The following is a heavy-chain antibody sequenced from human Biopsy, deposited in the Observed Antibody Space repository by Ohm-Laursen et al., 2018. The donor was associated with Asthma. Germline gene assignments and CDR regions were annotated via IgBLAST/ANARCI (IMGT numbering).Heavy chain of an antibody. CDR2: ITFDGSTQ. CDR3: ARSIYDFWSGYYGMDV. Sequence: RSLRLSCAASGTHFGSYNMHWARQAPGKGLEWVAVITFDGSTQHYGDSVKGRFTISRDNAKNSLYLQMNSLRVEDTALYYCARSIYDFWSGYYGMDVWGQGTTVTVSS. D-gene: IGHD3-3*01. CDR1: GTHFGSYN. V-gene: IGHV3-30-3*01. J-gene: IGHJ6*02.